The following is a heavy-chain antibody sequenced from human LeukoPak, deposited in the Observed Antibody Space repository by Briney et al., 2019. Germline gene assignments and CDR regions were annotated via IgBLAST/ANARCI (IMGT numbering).Heavy chain of an antibody. CDR1: GGSISSYY. CDR3: ARDVAAAGNDAFDI. D-gene: IGHD6-13*01. Sequence: SETLSLTCTVSGGSISSYYWSWIRQPPGKGLEWIGYIYYSGSTNYNPSLKSRVTISVDTSKNQFSLKLSSVTAADTAVYYCARDVAAAGNDAFDIWGQGTMVTVSS. CDR2: IYYSGST. J-gene: IGHJ3*02. V-gene: IGHV4-59*01.